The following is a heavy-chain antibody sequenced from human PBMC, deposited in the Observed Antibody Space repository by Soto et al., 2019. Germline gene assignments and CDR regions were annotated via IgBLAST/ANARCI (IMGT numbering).Heavy chain of an antibody. CDR1: GFTFSRFE. V-gene: IGHV3-48*03. CDR2: ISSSEATA. Sequence: GGSLRLSCAASGFTFSRFELHWVRQAPGKGLEWVSYISSSEATAYYASSVEGRFTISRDNANNSVYLQMDSLRDEDTALYYCTRAAWFPYLSFYWGQGALVTVSS. CDR3: TRAAWFPYLSFY. J-gene: IGHJ4*02. D-gene: IGHD3-10*01.